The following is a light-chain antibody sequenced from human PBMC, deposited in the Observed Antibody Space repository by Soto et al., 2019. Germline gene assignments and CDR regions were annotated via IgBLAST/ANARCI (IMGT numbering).Light chain of an antibody. CDR1: QSVSTNY. J-gene: IGKJ1*01. CDR3: QQYGSSLGT. Sequence: EIVLTQSPGTLSLSPRERATLYCRASQSVSTNYLAWYQQKPGQDPRLLLYGASSRATGSTASFSSSGSGTDFTLTISRMEPEDFAVYYCQQYGSSLGTVGQGTKVDIK. V-gene: IGKV3-20*01. CDR2: GAS.